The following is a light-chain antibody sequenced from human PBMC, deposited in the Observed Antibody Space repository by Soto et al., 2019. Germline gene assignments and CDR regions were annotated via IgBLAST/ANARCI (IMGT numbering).Light chain of an antibody. CDR1: SSNIGSHT. CDR3: AAWDDSLNGLV. V-gene: IGLV1-44*01. J-gene: IGLJ2*01. CDR2: DSD. Sequence: QSVLTQSPSASGTPGQRVTISCSGTSSNIGSHTVNWYQQLPGTAPKFLMYDSDQRPSGVPDRFTGSRSGTSASLAISGLQSEDEADYYCAAWDDSLNGLVFGGGTKLNVL.